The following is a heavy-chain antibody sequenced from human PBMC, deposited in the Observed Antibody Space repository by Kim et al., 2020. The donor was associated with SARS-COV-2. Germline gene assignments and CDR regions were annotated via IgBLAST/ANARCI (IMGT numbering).Heavy chain of an antibody. J-gene: IGHJ5*02. CDR3: ARELRIEVADRVDWFDP. CDR2: ISSTSSYI. D-gene: IGHD6-19*01. V-gene: IGHV3-21*01. Sequence: GGSLRLSCAVSGFIFSTYSMNWVRQAPGKGLEWVSSISSTSSYIYYADSVKGRFTISRDNAKNSLYLQMNSLRAEDTAVYYCARELRIEVADRVDWFDPWGQGTLVTVSS. CDR1: GFIFSTYS.